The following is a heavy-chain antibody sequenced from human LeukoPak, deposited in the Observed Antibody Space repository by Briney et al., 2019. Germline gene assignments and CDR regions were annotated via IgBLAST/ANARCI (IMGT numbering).Heavy chain of an antibody. CDR3: AKDPTYYDFWSGYYTLDAFDI. Sequence: GGSLRLSCAASGFTFSSHAMNWVRQAPGKGLEWVSAISGSGGSTYYADSVKGRFTISRDNSKNTLYLQMNSLRAEDTAVYYCAKDPTYYDFWSGYYTLDAFDIWGQGTMVTVSS. J-gene: IGHJ3*02. V-gene: IGHV3-23*01. CDR2: ISGSGGST. CDR1: GFTFSSHA. D-gene: IGHD3-3*01.